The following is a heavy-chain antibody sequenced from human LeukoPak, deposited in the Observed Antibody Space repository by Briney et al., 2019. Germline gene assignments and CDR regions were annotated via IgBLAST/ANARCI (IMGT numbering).Heavy chain of an antibody. CDR2: IYTSAIISGNT. D-gene: IGHD2-15*01. Sequence: SETLSLTCTVSGASISSYYWSWIRQPPGKGLEWIGRIYTSAIISGNTNYNPSLKSRVTMSVDTSKNQFSLKLSSVTAADTAVYYCARDGLPAILDFNWFDPWGQGTLVTVSS. CDR1: GASISSYY. J-gene: IGHJ5*02. CDR3: ARDGLPAILDFNWFDP. V-gene: IGHV4-4*07.